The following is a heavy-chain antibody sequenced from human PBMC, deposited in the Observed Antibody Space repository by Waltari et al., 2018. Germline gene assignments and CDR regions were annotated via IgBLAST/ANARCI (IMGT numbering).Heavy chain of an antibody. V-gene: IGHV4-4*02. CDR2: IHYSGRT. CDR1: GDSMTNNYM. Sequence: QLQQSGPGLVKPSESLSLTCSVSGDSMTNNYMWHWVRQPPGKGLEWVGQIHYSGRTHCNPSLESRITMSIDMSSNQFSLRLSSVTVADTAVYYCARDRGRGLYLDTWGQGTLVTVSP. CDR3: ARDRGRGLYLDT. D-gene: IGHD5-12*01. J-gene: IGHJ5*02.